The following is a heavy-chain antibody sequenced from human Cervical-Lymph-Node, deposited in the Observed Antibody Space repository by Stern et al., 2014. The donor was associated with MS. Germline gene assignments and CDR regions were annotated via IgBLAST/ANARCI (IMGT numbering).Heavy chain of an antibody. V-gene: IGHV3-33*01. Sequence: VQLVEYGGGVVQPGRSLRLSCAASGFTFSNYDIHWVRQAPGKGLEWVALIWPDGSNQHYADSVKGRFIISRDNSKNTLYLQMNSLRAEDTAVYYCARDTCRGGGCYFRYWGQGILITVSS. CDR1: GFTFSNYD. CDR2: IWPDGSNQ. J-gene: IGHJ4*02. CDR3: ARDTCRGGGCYFRY. D-gene: IGHD2-15*01.